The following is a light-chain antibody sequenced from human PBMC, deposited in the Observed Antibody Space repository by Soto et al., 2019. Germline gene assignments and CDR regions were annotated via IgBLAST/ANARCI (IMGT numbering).Light chain of an antibody. CDR3: QQYDDWLRLT. V-gene: IGKV3D-15*01. CDR1: QSVSTN. J-gene: IGKJ4*01. Sequence: IVMSQSPATLSVSTGERATLSCRASQSVSTNLAWYQQKPGQAPRLLIHGASSRATGIPARFSGSGSGTEFTLTISSLQSEDFAVYYCQQYDDWLRLTFGGGTKVAIK. CDR2: GAS.